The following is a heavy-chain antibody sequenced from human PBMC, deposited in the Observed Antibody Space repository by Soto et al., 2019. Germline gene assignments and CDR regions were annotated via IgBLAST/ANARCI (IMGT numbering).Heavy chain of an antibody. Sequence: ASVKVSCKASGGTFSSYTISWVRQAPGQGLEWMGRIIPILGIANYAQKFQGRVTITADKSTSTAYMELSSLRSEDTAVYYCAIYHSYGSGSFPIGNWFDPWGQGTLVTVSS. CDR2: IIPILGIA. V-gene: IGHV1-69*02. J-gene: IGHJ5*02. CDR3: AIYHSYGSGSFPIGNWFDP. D-gene: IGHD3-10*01. CDR1: GGTFSSYT.